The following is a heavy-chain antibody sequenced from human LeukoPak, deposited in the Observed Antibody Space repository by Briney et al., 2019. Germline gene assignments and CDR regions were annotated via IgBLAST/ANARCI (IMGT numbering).Heavy chain of an antibody. CDR1: GGTFSSYA. V-gene: IGHV1-69*04. CDR2: IIPILGIA. CDR3: ARDVDSSGYYGEFDY. Sequence: SVKVSCKASGGTFSSYAISWVRQAPGQGLEWMGRIIPILGIANYAQKFQGRVTITADKSTSTAYMELSSLRFEDTAVYYCARDVDSSGYYGEFDYWGQGTLVTVSS. D-gene: IGHD3-22*01. J-gene: IGHJ4*02.